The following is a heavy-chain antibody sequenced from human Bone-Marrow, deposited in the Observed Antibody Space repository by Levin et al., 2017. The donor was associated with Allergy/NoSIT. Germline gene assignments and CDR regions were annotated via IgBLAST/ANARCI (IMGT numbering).Heavy chain of an antibody. Sequence: GESLKISCAASGFKFDDFDLHWVRQAAGKGLEWVSLITWDGTTTYYADSVRGRFTIARDNSKNTLYLQMSSLRPDDTALYYCASHLDGTGYHLCYSGQGTQVTVSS. V-gene: IGHV3-43D*03. CDR2: ITWDGTTT. J-gene: IGHJ4*02. CDR1: GFKFDDFD. CDR3: ASHLDGTGYHLCY. D-gene: IGHD3/OR15-3a*01.